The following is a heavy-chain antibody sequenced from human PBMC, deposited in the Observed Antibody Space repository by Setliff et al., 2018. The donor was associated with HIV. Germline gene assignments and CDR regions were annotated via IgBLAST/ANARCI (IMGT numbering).Heavy chain of an antibody. CDR1: GGSISSYY. Sequence: SETLSLTCTVSGGSISSYYWSWIRQPPGKGLEWIGYIYYSGSTNYNPSLKSRVTISVDTSKNQFSLKLSSVTAADTAVYYCAREREGYYDSSGYYYGAFDIWGQGTMVTVS. CDR2: IYYSGST. CDR3: AREREGYYDSSGYYYGAFDI. J-gene: IGHJ3*02. D-gene: IGHD3-22*01. V-gene: IGHV4-59*01.